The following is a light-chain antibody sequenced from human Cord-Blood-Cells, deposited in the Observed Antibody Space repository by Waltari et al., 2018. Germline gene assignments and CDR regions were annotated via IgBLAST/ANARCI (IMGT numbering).Light chain of an antibody. CDR2: SNN. V-gene: IGLV1-44*01. J-gene: IGLJ3*02. CDR1: SSNIGSNT. CDR3: AAWDDSLNGWV. Sequence: QSVLTQPPSASGTPGQRVTISCSGSSSNIGSNTVNWYQQRPGTAPKLLIYSNNQRPSGVPDRISGSKSGTSASLASSGLQSEDEADYYCAAWDDSLNGWVFGGGTKLTVL.